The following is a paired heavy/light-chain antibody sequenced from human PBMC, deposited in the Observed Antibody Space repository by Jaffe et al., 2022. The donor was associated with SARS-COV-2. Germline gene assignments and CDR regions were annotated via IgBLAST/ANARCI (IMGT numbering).Light chain of an antibody. CDR1: QSLVYSDGNIY. J-gene: IGKJ2*01. V-gene: IGKV2-30*01. CDR3: MQGTHWPPYA. CDR2: KVS. Sequence: DVVMTQSPLSLPVTLGQPASISCRSSQSLVYSDGNIYLNWFHQRPGQSPRRLIYKVSNRDSGVPDRFSGSGSGTDFTLRISRVEAEDVGVYYCMQGTHWPPYAFGQGTKLEIK.
Heavy chain of an antibody. CDR3: STLNAIPIPDY. Sequence: QLVESGGGLVKPGGSLRLSCAASGFTFTNAWMSWVRQAPGKGLEWVGRIKSKNDGGATDYAAPVKGRFTISRDDSKNTLYLQMNSLKIEDTALYYCSTLNAIPIPDYWGQGTLVTVSS. V-gene: IGHV3-15*01. CDR2: IKSKNDGGAT. J-gene: IGHJ4*02. CDR1: GFTFTNAW. D-gene: IGHD2-2*02.